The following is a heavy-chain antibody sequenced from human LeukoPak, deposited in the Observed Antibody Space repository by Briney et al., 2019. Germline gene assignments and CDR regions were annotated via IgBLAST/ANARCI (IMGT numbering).Heavy chain of an antibody. D-gene: IGHD2-21*02. CDR3: ARKLTAAGESNWFDP. CDR2: INPNSGGT. CDR1: GYTFTGYY. Sequence: ASVKVSCKASGYTFTGYYMHWVRQAPGQGLEWMGWINPNSGGTNYAQKLQGRVTMTTDTSTSTAYMELRSLRSDDTAVYYCARKLTAAGESNWFDPWGQGTLVTVSS. V-gene: IGHV1-2*02. J-gene: IGHJ5*02.